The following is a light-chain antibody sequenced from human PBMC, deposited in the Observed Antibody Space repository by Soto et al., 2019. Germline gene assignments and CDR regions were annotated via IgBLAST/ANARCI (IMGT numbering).Light chain of an antibody. CDR3: CSYAGSSSYV. CDR1: SSDVGSYNL. J-gene: IGLJ1*01. Sequence: QSVLTQPASVSGSPGQSITISCTGTSSDVGSYNLVSWYQQHPGKAPKLMIYEGSKRPSGVSNRFSGSKSGNTASLTISGLQAEDEADYYCCSYAGSSSYVFGTGPKVTVL. V-gene: IGLV2-23*01. CDR2: EGS.